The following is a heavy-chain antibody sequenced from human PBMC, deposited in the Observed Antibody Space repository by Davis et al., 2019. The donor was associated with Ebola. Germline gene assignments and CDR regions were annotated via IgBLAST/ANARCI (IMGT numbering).Heavy chain of an antibody. CDR1: GGSISSYY. J-gene: IGHJ5*02. Sequence: SETLSLTCTVSGGSISSYYWSWIRQPPGKGLEWIGYIYYSGSTNYNPSLKSRVTISVDTSKNQFSLKLSSVTAADTAVYYCARSRGITWFDPWGQGTLVTVSS. CDR3: ARSRGITWFDP. CDR2: IYYSGST. D-gene: IGHD1-14*01. V-gene: IGHV4-59*12.